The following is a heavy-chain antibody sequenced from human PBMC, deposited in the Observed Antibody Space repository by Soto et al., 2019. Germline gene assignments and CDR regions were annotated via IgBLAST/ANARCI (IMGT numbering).Heavy chain of an antibody. D-gene: IGHD5-18*01. CDR3: ARSAGFSYASTWFDI. J-gene: IGHJ5*02. Sequence: QVQLQESGPGLVKPSETLSLTCTVFCASVSSGTYYWSWIRQAPGKGLEWVGHIYYTGSTNYNPSLNNRVTRSVDTSKNHFSLQLTSVTAAGTAVYYCARSAGFSYASTWFDIWGQGTLVTVSS. CDR2: IYYTGST. CDR1: CASVSSGTYY. V-gene: IGHV4-61*03.